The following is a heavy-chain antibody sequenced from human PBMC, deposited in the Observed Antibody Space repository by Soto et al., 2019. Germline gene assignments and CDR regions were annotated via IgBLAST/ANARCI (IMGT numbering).Heavy chain of an antibody. V-gene: IGHV3-7*01. CDR3: AREGRYCSSTSCSGYYYMDV. J-gene: IGHJ6*03. CDR1: GFTFSSYW. CDR2: IKQDGSEK. D-gene: IGHD2-2*01. Sequence: GGSLRLSCAASGFTFSSYWMSWVRQAPGKGLEWVANIKQDGSEKYYVDSVKGRFTISRDNAKNSLYLQMNSLRAEDTAVYYCAREGRYCSSTSCSGYYYMDVWGKGTTVTVSS.